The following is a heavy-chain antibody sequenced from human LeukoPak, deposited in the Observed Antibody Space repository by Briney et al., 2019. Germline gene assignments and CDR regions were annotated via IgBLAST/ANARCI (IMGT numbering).Heavy chain of an antibody. J-gene: IGHJ6*02. Sequence: GGSLRLSCAASGFTFSSYAMSWVRQAPGKGLEWVSAISGSGGSTYYADSVKGRFTISRDNSKSTLYLQMNSLRAEDTAVYYCAKDAGKIWFGDQSYYYYGMDVWGQGTTVTVSS. CDR3: AKDAGKIWFGDQSYYYYGMDV. D-gene: IGHD3-10*01. CDR1: GFTFSSYA. V-gene: IGHV3-23*01. CDR2: ISGSGGST.